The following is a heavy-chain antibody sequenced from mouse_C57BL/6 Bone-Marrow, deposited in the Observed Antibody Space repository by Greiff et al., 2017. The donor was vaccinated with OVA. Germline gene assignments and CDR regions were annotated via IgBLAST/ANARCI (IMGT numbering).Heavy chain of an antibody. CDR3: ARPYYGSSGWYFDV. CDR2: IYPGSGNT. CDR1: GYTFTDYY. Sequence: QVQLQQSGAELVRPGASVKLSCKASGYTFTDYYINWVKQRPGQGLEWIARIYPGSGNTYYNEKFKGKATLTAEKSSSTAYMQLSSLTSEDSAVYFCARPYYGSSGWYFDVWGTGTTVTVSS. D-gene: IGHD1-1*01. J-gene: IGHJ1*03. V-gene: IGHV1-76*01.